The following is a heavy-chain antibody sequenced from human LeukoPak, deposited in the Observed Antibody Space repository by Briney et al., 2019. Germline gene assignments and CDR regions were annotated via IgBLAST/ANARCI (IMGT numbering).Heavy chain of an antibody. J-gene: IGHJ4*02. Sequence: GGSLRLSCAASGFTFNSYWMTWVRQAPGKGLEWVANIRHDASARYYADSVKGRFTISRDDAKNSLSLQMNSLRADDTAIYYCARDNSGFDYWGQGTLVTVSS. CDR3: ARDNSGFDY. V-gene: IGHV3-7*01. D-gene: IGHD6-19*01. CDR1: GFTFNSYW. CDR2: IRHDASAR.